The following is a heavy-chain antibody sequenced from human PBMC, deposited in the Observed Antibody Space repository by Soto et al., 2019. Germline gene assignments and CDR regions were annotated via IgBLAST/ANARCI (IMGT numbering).Heavy chain of an antibody. V-gene: IGHV2-5*02. Sequence: QITLKESGPSLVKPTQTLTLTCTFSGFTLTTTGVGVVWIRQPPGKALEWLALIYWDDDKHYSPSLRSRLTVTKDTTKNQGVLTLANVDPADTGTYFCAHVGVLEQWLYRLDHWGQGTLVTVSS. CDR2: IYWDDDK. D-gene: IGHD6-19*01. CDR3: AHVGVLEQWLYRLDH. J-gene: IGHJ4*02. CDR1: GFTLTTTGVG.